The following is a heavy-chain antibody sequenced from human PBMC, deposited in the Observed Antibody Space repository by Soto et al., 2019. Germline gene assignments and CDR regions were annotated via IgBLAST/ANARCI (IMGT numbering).Heavy chain of an antibody. CDR3: ANCGYYYVWGSQPPS. Sequence: PGGSLRLSCAASGFTFSSYAMHWVRQAPGKGLEWVAVISYDGSNKYYADSVKGRFTISRDNSKNTLYLQMNSLRAEDTAVYYWANCGYYYVWGSQPPSWGQGTLVTVSS. J-gene: IGHJ4*02. D-gene: IGHD3-16*01. CDR2: ISYDGSNK. CDR1: GFTFSSYA. V-gene: IGHV3-30-3*01.